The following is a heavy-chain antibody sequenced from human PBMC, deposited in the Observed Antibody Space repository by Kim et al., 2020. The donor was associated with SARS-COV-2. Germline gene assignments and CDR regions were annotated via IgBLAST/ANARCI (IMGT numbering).Heavy chain of an antibody. D-gene: IGHD1-26*01. Sequence: YEPKFQGRVTTTSNTSTRTVYMERSSLRSEDTAVYYCARASSGSYDFDYWGQGTLVTVSS. CDR3: ARASSGSYDFDY. J-gene: IGHJ4*02. V-gene: IGHV1-46*01.